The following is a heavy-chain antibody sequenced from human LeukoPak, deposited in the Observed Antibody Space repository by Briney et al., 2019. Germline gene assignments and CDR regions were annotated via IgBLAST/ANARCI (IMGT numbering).Heavy chain of an antibody. CDR2: IDNAGSIT. Sequence: GGSLRLSCAASGFTFSNYWIHWVRQAPGKGLVWVSRIDNAGSITTYADSVKGRFTISRDNAKNSLYLQMNSLRAEDTAVYFCASQYTSSRIFDDWGQGTLVTVSS. J-gene: IGHJ4*02. D-gene: IGHD6-13*01. V-gene: IGHV3-74*03. CDR1: GFTFSNYW. CDR3: ASQYTSSRIFDD.